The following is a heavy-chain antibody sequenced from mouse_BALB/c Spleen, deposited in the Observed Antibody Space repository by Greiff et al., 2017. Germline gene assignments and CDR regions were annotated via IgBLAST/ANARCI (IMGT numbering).Heavy chain of an antibody. CDR3: AREDY. J-gene: IGHJ4*01. CDR1: GFTFSSFG. CDR2: ISSGSSTI. V-gene: IGHV5-17*02. Sequence: VQLKESGGGLVQPGGSRKLSCAASGFTFSSFGMHWVRQAPEKGLEWVAYISSGSSTIYYADTVKGRFTISRDNPKNTLFLQMTSLRSEDTAMYYCAREDYWGQGTSVTVSS.